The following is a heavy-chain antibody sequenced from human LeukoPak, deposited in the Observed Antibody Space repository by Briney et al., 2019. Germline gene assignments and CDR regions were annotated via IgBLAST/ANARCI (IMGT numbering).Heavy chain of an antibody. D-gene: IGHD5-12*01. CDR1: GGTFSSYA. J-gene: IGHJ4*02. CDR2: IIPIFGTA. Sequence: VKVSCKASGGTFSSYAISWVRQAPGQGLEWMGGIIPIFGTANYAQKFQGRVTITADESTSTAYMELSSLRSEDTAVYYCARGLVATSYFDYWGQGTLVTVSS. V-gene: IGHV1-69*01. CDR3: ARGLVATSYFDY.